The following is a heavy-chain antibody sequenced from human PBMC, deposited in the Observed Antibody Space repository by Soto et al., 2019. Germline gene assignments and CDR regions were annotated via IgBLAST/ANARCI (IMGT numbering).Heavy chain of an antibody. J-gene: IGHJ6*03. Sequence: SETLSLTCTVSGGSISSGGYYWSWIRQHPGKGLEWIGYIYYSGSTYYNPSLKSRVTISVDTSKNQFSLKLSSVTAADTAVYYCARGDYGSHYYYYYYMDVWGKGTTVTAP. CDR1: GGSISSGGYY. CDR3: ARGDYGSHYYYYYYMDV. V-gene: IGHV4-31*03. CDR2: IYYSGST. D-gene: IGHD4-17*01.